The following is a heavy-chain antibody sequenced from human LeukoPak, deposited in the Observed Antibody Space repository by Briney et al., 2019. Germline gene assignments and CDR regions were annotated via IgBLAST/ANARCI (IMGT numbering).Heavy chain of an antibody. CDR2: ISAGSGDI. V-gene: IGHV3-23*01. Sequence: GGSLRLSCAASGFTFSIYAMSWVRQAPGQGLEWVSTISAGSGDIFYADSVKGRFTISRDNSKNTLYLQMNSLRAEDTALYYCAKDYQTAMVPLDYWGQGTPVAVSS. D-gene: IGHD5-18*01. J-gene: IGHJ4*02. CDR1: GFTFSIYA. CDR3: AKDYQTAMVPLDY.